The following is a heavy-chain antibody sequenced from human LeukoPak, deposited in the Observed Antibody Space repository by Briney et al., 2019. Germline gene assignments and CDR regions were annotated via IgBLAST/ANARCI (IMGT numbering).Heavy chain of an antibody. CDR2: INHSGRT. V-gene: IGHV4-34*01. D-gene: IGHD5-24*01. J-gene: IGHJ4*02. CDR3: ARGQFQRDY. Sequence: SETLSPTCAVYGGSFSGYYWNWIRQPPGKGLEWIGEINHSGRTKYNPSLKSRVTISVDTSKNQFSLILRSVTAADTAVYYCARGQFQRDYWGQGTLVTVSS. CDR1: GGSFSGYY.